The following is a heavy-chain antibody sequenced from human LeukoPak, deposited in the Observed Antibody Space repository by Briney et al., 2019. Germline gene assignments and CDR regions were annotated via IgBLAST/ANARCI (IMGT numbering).Heavy chain of an antibody. CDR3: ARATTYCYDSSGYYPPVFDY. Sequence: QTGGSLRLSCAASGFTFSSYDMHWVRQATGKGLEWVSAIGTAGDTYYPGSVKGRFTISRENAKNSLYLQMNSLRAGDTAVYYCARATTYCYDSSGYYPPVFDYWGQGTLVTVSS. CDR1: GFTFSSYD. CDR2: IGTAGDT. J-gene: IGHJ4*02. D-gene: IGHD3-22*01. V-gene: IGHV3-13*01.